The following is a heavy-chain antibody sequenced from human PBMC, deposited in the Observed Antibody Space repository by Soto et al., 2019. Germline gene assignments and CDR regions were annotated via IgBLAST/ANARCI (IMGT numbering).Heavy chain of an antibody. D-gene: IGHD3-22*01. CDR1: GFTFSSYS. J-gene: IGHJ4*02. CDR3: ARDYYDSSGYLPLLWDY. V-gene: IGHV3-21*01. CDR2: ISSSSSYI. Sequence: GGSLRLSCAASGFTFSSYSMNWVRQAPGKGLEWVSSISSSSSYIYYADSVKGRFTISRDNAKNSLYLQMNSLRAEDTAVYYCARDYYDSSGYLPLLWDYWGQGTLVTVSS.